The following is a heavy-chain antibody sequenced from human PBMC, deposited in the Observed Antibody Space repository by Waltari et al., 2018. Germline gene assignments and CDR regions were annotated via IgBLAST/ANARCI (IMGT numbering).Heavy chain of an antibody. J-gene: IGHJ4*02. CDR1: SGAISSSGYY. V-gene: IGHV4-39*07. CDR2: IYYSGNT. D-gene: IGHD1-7*01. CDR3: AKVWKNYRTDY. Sequence: QLQLQESGPGLVKPSETLSLTCTVSSGAISSSGYYWGWIRQPPGKGLEWMGSIYYSGNTYYNPSLKNRVTIAVDTSKNQFSLKVTSVTAAYTAVYYCAKVWKNYRTDYWGQGTLVTVSS.